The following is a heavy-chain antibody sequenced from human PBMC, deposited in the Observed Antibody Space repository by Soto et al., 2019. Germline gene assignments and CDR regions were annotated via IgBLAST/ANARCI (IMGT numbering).Heavy chain of an antibody. CDR1: GYNFTSYA. V-gene: IGHV1-3*01. CDR2: INVGNGNT. Sequence: QVQLVQSGAEVKKPGASVKVSCEASGYNFTSYAIHWVRQAPGQRLEWMGWINVGNGNTKYSQKFQGRVTITRDTSASTAYMELSSLRSEDTAVYYCARSVGAALADYWGQGTLVTVSS. CDR3: ARSVGAALADY. J-gene: IGHJ4*02. D-gene: IGHD1-26*01.